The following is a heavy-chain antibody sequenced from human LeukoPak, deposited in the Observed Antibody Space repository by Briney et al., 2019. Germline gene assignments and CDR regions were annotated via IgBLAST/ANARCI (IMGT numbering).Heavy chain of an antibody. J-gene: IGHJ4*02. D-gene: IGHD5-18*01. Sequence: GGSLRLSCAASGFTFSSHWMRWVRQAPGKGLVWVSRINSVGSRTDYADSVKGRFTISRDNARNTLYLQMNSLRAEDTAVYYCTSDTVDTTLGIDYWGQGTLVTVSS. CDR1: GFTFSSHW. CDR2: INSVGSRT. CDR3: TSDTVDTTLGIDY. V-gene: IGHV3-74*01.